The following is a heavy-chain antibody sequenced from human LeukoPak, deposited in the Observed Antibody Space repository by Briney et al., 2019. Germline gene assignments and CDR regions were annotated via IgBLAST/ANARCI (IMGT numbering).Heavy chain of an antibody. J-gene: IGHJ6*02. Sequence: GGSLRLSCAASGFTVSSNYMSWVRQAPGKGLEWVSVIYSGGSTYYADSMKGRFTISRDNSKNTLYLQMNSLRAEDTAVYYCARDSSSSWYRGMDVWGQGTTVTVSS. CDR3: ARDSSSSWYRGMDV. CDR1: GFTVSSNY. V-gene: IGHV3-66*01. D-gene: IGHD6-13*01. CDR2: IYSGGST.